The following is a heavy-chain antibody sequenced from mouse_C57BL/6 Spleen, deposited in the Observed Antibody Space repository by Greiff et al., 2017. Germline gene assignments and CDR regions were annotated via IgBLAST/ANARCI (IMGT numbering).Heavy chain of an antibody. J-gene: IGHJ3*01. V-gene: IGHV1-52*01. CDR1: GYTFTSYW. D-gene: IGHD1-1*01. CDR2: IDPSDSET. Sequence: QVQLKQPGAELVRPGSSVKLSCKASGYTFTSYWMHWVKQRPIQGLEWIGNIDPSDSETHYNQKFKDKATLTVDKSSSTAYMQLSSLTSEDSAVYYCARGGYYCGSSLFAYWGQGTLVTVSA. CDR3: ARGGYYCGSSLFAY.